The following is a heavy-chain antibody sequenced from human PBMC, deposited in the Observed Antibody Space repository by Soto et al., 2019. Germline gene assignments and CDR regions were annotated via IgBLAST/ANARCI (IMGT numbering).Heavy chain of an antibody. CDR2: IYYSGST. V-gene: IGHV4-30-4*01. CDR3: ARQEYCSGGSCYHFDY. J-gene: IGHJ4*02. D-gene: IGHD2-15*01. Sequence: QVQLQESGPGLVKPSQTLSLTCTVSGGSISSGDYYWSWIRQPPGKGLEWIGYIYYSGSTYYNPSLKSRGTISVDTSKNQFSLKLSSVTAADTAVYYCARQEYCSGGSCYHFDYWGQGTLVTVSS. CDR1: GGSISSGDYY.